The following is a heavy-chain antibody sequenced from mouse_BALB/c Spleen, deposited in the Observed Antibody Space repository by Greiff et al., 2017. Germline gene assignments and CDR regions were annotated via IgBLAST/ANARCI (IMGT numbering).Heavy chain of an antibody. V-gene: IGHV1-82*01. Sequence: QVQLQQSGPELVKPGASVKISCKASGYAFSSSWMNWVKQRPGQGLEWIGRIYPGDGDTNYNEKFKGKATLTADKSSSTAYMQLSSLKSEDSAVYFCAREASATGAMDYWGQGTSVTVSS. CDR2: IYPGDGDT. D-gene: IGHD3-1*01. CDR1: GYAFSSSW. J-gene: IGHJ4*01. CDR3: AREASATGAMDY.